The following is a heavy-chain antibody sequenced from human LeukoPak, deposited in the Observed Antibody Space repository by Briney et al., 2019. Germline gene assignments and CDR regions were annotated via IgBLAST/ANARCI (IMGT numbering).Heavy chain of an antibody. CDR3: ARDPHRKYCSGGSCYSGIDY. Sequence: GASVKVSCKASGYTFTSYAMNWVRQAPGQGLEWMGWINTNTGNPTYAQGFTGRFVFSLDTSVSTAYLQISGLKAEDTAVYYCARDPHRKYCSGGSCYSGIDYWGQGTLVTVSS. CDR2: INTNTGNP. D-gene: IGHD2-15*01. CDR1: GYTFTSYA. V-gene: IGHV7-4-1*02. J-gene: IGHJ4*02.